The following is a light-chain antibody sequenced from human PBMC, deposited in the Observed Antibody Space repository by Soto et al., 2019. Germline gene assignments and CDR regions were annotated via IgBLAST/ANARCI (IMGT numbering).Light chain of an antibody. J-gene: IGKJ1*01. V-gene: IGKV3-20*01. CDR3: QQYGSSRWT. Sequence: EIVLTQSPGTLSLSPGERTTLSCRASQSVSSSYLAWYQQKPGQAPRLLIYAASSRATGIPDRFSGSGSGKDFTLTISRLEPEDFAVYYCQQYGSSRWTFGQGTKVEIK. CDR2: AAS. CDR1: QSVSSSY.